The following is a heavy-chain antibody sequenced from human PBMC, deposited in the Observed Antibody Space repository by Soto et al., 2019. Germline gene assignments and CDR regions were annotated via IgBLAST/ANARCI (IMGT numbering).Heavy chain of an antibody. CDR3: AKDGEAESYVQYYFDY. CDR2: ISYDGSNK. Sequence: GGSLRLSCAASGFTFSIYVMHWVCQAQGKGLEWVAVISYDGSNKYYADSVKGRFTISRDNSKNTLYLQMNSLRAEDTAVYYCAKDGEAESYVQYYFDYWGQGTLVTVSS. V-gene: IGHV3-30*18. D-gene: IGHD3-10*02. J-gene: IGHJ4*02. CDR1: GFTFSIYV.